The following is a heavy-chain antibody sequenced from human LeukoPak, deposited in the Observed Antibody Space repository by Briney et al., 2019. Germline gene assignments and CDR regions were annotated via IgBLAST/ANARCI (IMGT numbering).Heavy chain of an antibody. CDR1: GFTSSSYS. J-gene: IGHJ6*04. CDR3: ARDRMDTLDGMDV. D-gene: IGHD5-18*01. CDR2: ISSSSYI. V-gene: IGHV3-21*01. Sequence: GGSLRLSCAASGFTSSSYSMNWVRQAPGKGLEWVSSISSSSYIYYADSVKGRFTISRDNAKNSLYLQMNSLRAEDTAVYYCARDRMDTLDGMDVWGKGTTVTVSS.